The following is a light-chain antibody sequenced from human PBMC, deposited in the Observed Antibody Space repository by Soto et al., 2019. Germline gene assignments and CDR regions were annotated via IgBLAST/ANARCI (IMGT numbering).Light chain of an antibody. J-gene: IGLJ1*01. V-gene: IGLV2-14*01. CDR1: SSDVGGYEY. CDR3: SSYTAANTYV. Sequence: QSALTQPASVSGSPGQSITISCTGTSSDVGGYEYVSWYQHHPGKAPKLMIYEVSNRPSGVSHRFSGSKSGNTASLTISGLQAADEADYYCSSYTAANTYVFGTGTKLTVL. CDR2: EVS.